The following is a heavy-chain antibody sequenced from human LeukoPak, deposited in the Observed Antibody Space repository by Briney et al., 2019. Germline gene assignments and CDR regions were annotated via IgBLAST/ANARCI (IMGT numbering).Heavy chain of an antibody. CDR3: ARGPYYYDSSGYYHDY. D-gene: IGHD3-22*01. V-gene: IGHV1-8*02. J-gene: IGHJ4*02. CDR1: GYTFTGYY. Sequence: ASVKVSCKASGYTFTGYYMHWVRQATGQGLEWMGWMNPNSGNTGYAQKFQGRVTMTRNTSISTAYMELSSLRSEDTAVYYCARGPYYYDSSGYYHDYWGPGTLVTVSS. CDR2: MNPNSGNT.